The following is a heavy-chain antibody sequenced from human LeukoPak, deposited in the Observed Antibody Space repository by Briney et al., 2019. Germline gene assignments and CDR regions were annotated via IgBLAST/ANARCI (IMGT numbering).Heavy chain of an antibody. CDR3: ARDLDDIIPIAAVGY. CDR1: GFTFSSYA. J-gene: IGHJ4*02. D-gene: IGHD6-13*01. Sequence: GGSLRLSCAASGFTFSSYAMHWVRQAPGKGLEWVAVISYDGSNEYYADSVKGRFTISRDNSKSTLYLQMNSLRAEDPAVYYCARDLDDIIPIAAVGYWGQGTLVTVSS. V-gene: IGHV3-30-3*01. CDR2: ISYDGSNE.